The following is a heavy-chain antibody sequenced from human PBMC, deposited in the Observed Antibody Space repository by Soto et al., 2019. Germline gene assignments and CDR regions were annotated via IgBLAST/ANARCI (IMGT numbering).Heavy chain of an antibody. CDR3: AKDAVPYNGRWDWLDP. V-gene: IGHV3-23*01. D-gene: IGHD1-20*01. Sequence: GGSLRLSCAASGFTFSSYAMSWVRQAPGKGPEWVSSIGGDDKTNYADSVKGRFTISRDNSKNTLYLQLSSLRVEDTAVYYCAKDAVPYNGRWDWLDPWGQGTLVTVSS. CDR2: IGGDDKT. J-gene: IGHJ5*02. CDR1: GFTFSSYA.